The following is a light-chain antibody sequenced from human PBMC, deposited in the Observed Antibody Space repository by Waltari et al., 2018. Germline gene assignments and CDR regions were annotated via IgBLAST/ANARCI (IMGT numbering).Light chain of an antibody. CDR2: WAS. CDR1: SSVLYSSNNKNY. V-gene: IGKV4-1*01. Sequence: DSVMTQSPDSLAGSLRERAPINCKSSSSVLYSSNNKNYLAWYQQKPGQPPKLLIYWASTRESGVPDRFSGSGSGTDFTLTISSLQAEDVAVYYCQQYYSTPYTFGQGTKLEIK. J-gene: IGKJ2*01. CDR3: QQYYSTPYT.